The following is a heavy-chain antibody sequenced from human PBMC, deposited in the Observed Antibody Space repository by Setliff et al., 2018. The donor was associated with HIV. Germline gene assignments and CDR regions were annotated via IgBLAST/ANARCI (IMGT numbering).Heavy chain of an antibody. D-gene: IGHD3-22*01. CDR2: INHSGST. CDR3: ARLTTTYYYDSSAYYHPV. J-gene: IGHJ4*02. V-gene: IGHV4-34*01. Sequence: KTSETLSLTCAVYGGSFSGYYWSWIRQPPGKGLEWIGEINHSGSTNYNPSLKSRVTISVDTFKNQFSLKLSSVTAADTAVFYCARLTTTYYYDSSAYYHPVWGQGTLVTVSS. CDR1: GGSFSGYY.